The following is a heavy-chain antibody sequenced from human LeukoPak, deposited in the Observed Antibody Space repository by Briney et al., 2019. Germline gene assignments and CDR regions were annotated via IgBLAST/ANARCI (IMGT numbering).Heavy chain of an antibody. J-gene: IGHJ3*02. CDR2: IIPIFGTA. D-gene: IGHD2-2*01. CDR1: GGTFSSYA. CDR3: ARGLKPAASDPFDI. Sequence: GSSVKVSCKASGGTFSSYAISWVRQAPGQGLEWMGGIIPIFGTANYAQKFQGRVTITTDESTSTAYMELSSLRSEDTAVYYCARGLKPAASDPFDIWGQGTMVTVSS. V-gene: IGHV1-69*05.